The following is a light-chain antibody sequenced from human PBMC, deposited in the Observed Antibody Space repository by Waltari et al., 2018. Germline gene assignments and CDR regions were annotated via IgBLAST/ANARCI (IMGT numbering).Light chain of an antibody. J-gene: IGKJ4*01. CDR3: QEYDSLPVT. Sequence: DIQMTQSPSSLSASVADRVTITCRASQSVKNNLAWYQQAPGKAPKVLIHKASRLESGAPSRFSGSGYGTEFTLTISSLQPDDFATYYCQEYDSLPVTFGGGTKVEI. CDR1: QSVKNN. CDR2: KAS. V-gene: IGKV1-5*03.